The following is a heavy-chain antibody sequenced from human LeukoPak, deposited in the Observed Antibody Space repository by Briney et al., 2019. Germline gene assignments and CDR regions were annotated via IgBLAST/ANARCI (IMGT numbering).Heavy chain of an antibody. D-gene: IGHD3-10*02. Sequence: TSETLSLTCAVYGGSFSGYYWSWIRQPPGKGLEWIGEINHSGSTNYNPSLKSRVTISVDTSKNQFSLKLSSVTAADTAVYYCAGGGVGYYYVKSHWFGPRGQGTLVTVSS. J-gene: IGHJ5*02. CDR2: INHSGST. CDR1: GGSFSGYY. CDR3: AGGGVGYYYVKSHWFGP. V-gene: IGHV4-34*01.